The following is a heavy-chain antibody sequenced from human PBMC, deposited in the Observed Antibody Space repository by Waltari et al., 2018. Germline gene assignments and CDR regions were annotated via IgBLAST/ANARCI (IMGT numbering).Heavy chain of an antibody. J-gene: IGHJ3*02. V-gene: IGHV4-61*02. CDR3: AREWDHYDNSGKGAFEI. Sequence: QVQLPESGPGLVQPSQTLSLTCIVSGGSISSGGYYWRWMRQPAGKGLEWIGRVFNSGLTNYNPSLKSRVTVSIDTAKNHFSLNLSSVTAADTAVYYCAREWDHYDNSGKGAFEIWGQGTLVTVSS. CDR1: GGSISSGGYY. D-gene: IGHD3-22*01. CDR2: VFNSGLT.